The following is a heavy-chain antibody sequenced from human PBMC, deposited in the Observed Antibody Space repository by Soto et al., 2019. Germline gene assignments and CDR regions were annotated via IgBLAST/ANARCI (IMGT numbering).Heavy chain of an antibody. Sequence: PSETLSLTCTVSGGSISIGGYYWSWIRQHPGKGLEWIGYIYYSGSTYYNPSLKSRVTISVDTSKNQSSLKLSSVTAADTAVYYCARERAYYDILTGYYPGYYFDYWGQGTLVTVSS. V-gene: IGHV4-31*03. CDR2: IYYSGST. D-gene: IGHD3-9*01. CDR3: ARERAYYDILTGYYPGYYFDY. CDR1: GGSISIGGYY. J-gene: IGHJ4*02.